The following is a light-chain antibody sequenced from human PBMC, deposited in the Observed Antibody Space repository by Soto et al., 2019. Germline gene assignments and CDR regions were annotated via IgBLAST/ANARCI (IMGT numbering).Light chain of an antibody. CDR1: QSISSW. Sequence: DIQMTQSPSTLSASVGDRVTITCRASQSISSWLAWYQQKPGKAPKVLIYKASSLESGGPSRFSGSGSGTEFTLTISSLQPDDFATYYCQQYNSYSWTFGQGTKVEIK. V-gene: IGKV1-5*03. CDR3: QQYNSYSWT. J-gene: IGKJ1*01. CDR2: KAS.